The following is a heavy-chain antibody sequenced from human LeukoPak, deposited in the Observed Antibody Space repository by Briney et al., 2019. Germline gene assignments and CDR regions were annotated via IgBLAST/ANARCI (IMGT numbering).Heavy chain of an antibody. D-gene: IGHD6-13*01. CDR1: GGSISSGGYY. V-gene: IGHV4-30-2*03. CDR2: IYYSGST. Sequence: SQTLSLTCTVSGGSISSGGYYWSWIRQPPGKGLEWIGSIYYSGSTYYNPSLKSRVTISVDTSKNQFSLKLSSVTAADTAVYYCAGEGSSWCIDYWGQGTLVTVSS. J-gene: IGHJ4*02. CDR3: AGEGSSWCIDY.